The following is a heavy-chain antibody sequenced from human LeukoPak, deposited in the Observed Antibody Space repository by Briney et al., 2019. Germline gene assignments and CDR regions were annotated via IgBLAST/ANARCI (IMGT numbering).Heavy chain of an antibody. CDR1: GFTFSSYS. D-gene: IGHD3-10*01. J-gene: IGHJ4*02. Sequence: GGSLRLSCAASGFTFSSYSMNWVRQAPGKGLEWVSYISSSSSTIYYADSVKGRFTISRDNAKNSLYLQMNSLRAEDTAVYYCARDPGAWFGELHLDYWGQGTLVTVSS. CDR2: ISSSSSTI. V-gene: IGHV3-48*04. CDR3: ARDPGAWFGELHLDY.